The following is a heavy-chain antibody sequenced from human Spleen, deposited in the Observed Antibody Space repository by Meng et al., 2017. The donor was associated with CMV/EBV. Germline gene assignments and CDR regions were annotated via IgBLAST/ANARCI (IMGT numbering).Heavy chain of an antibody. CDR1: GYNFDIYG. CDR3: ARAGAAVTTNFDF. Sequence: QIQLVQSGPEWRRPGASVKVSCKASGYNFDIYGITWVRQAPGQGLEWVGWVSAENGDTDYGQKFQGRVTVTADTFTNTAYMEMRSLRSDDSAMYYCARAGAAVTTNFDFWGQGTLVTVSS. D-gene: IGHD4-17*01. J-gene: IGHJ4*02. CDR2: VSAENGDT. V-gene: IGHV1-18*01.